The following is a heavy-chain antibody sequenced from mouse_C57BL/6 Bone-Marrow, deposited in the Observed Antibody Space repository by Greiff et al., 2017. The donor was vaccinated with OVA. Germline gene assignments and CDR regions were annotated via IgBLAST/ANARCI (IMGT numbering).Heavy chain of an antibody. CDR1: GYTFTSYW. J-gene: IGHJ3*01. CDR2: IDPSDSYT. D-gene: IGHD2-14*01. Sequence: QVQLQQPGAELVMPGASVKLSCKASGYTFTSYWMPWVKQRPGQGLEWIGEIDPSDSYTNYNQKFKGKSTLTVDKSSSTAYMQLSSLTSEDSAVYYCARLADDRDRFAYWGQGTLVTVSA. V-gene: IGHV1-69*01. CDR3: ARLADDRDRFAY.